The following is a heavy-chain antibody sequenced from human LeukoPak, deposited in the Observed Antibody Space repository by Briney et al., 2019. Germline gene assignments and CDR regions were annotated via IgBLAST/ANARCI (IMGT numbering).Heavy chain of an antibody. Sequence: GASVKVSCKASGGTFSSYAMSWVRQAPGKGLEWVSAISGSGGSTYYADSVKGRFTISRDNSKNTLYLQMNSLRAEDTAVYYCAEGVNQMGATTLARHWGQGTLVTVSS. CDR3: AEGVNQMGATTLARH. CDR2: ISGSGGST. CDR1: GGTFSSYA. J-gene: IGHJ4*02. V-gene: IGHV3-23*01. D-gene: IGHD1-26*01.